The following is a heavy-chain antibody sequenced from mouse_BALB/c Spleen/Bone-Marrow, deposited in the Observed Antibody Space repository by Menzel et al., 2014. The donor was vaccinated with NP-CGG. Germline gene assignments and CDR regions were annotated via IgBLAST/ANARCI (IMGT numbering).Heavy chain of an antibody. D-gene: IGHD6-2*01. CDR2: IHPGSGGT. CDR1: GFTFTDYE. CDR3: TRRRSLDY. Sequence: QVHVKQSGAELVRPGASVKLSCKALGFTFTDYEMHWVKQTPVHGLEWIGTIHPGSGGTAYNQKFKGKATLTADKSSSTAYVQRSCLTADDSADYCWTRRRSLDYWGQGTSLTVSS. J-gene: IGHJ4*01. V-gene: IGHV1-15*01.